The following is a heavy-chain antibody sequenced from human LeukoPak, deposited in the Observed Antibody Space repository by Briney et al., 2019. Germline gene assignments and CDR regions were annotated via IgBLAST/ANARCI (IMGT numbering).Heavy chain of an antibody. J-gene: IGHJ4*02. CDR3: ARVIYYGSGSYGDY. V-gene: IGHV1-18*01. CDR1: GYTFTSYG. CDR2: IGAYNGNT. D-gene: IGHD3-10*01. Sequence: VASVKVSFKASGYTFTSYGISWVRQAPGQGLEWMGWIGAYNGNTNYAQKLQGRVTMTTDTSTSTAYMELRSLRSDDTAVYYCARVIYYGSGSYGDYWGQGTLVTVSS.